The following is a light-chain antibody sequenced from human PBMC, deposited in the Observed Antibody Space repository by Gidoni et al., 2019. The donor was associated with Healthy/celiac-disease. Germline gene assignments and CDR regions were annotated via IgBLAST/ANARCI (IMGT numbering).Light chain of an antibody. CDR2: DAS. CDR3: QQYDNLPLT. Sequence: DILMTQSPSSLSASVGDRVTITCQASQDISNYLNWYQQKPGKAPKLLIYDASNLETGVPSRFSGSGSGTDFTFTSSSLQPEDIATYYCQQYDNLPLTFGGGTKVEIK. V-gene: IGKV1-33*01. CDR1: QDISNY. J-gene: IGKJ4*01.